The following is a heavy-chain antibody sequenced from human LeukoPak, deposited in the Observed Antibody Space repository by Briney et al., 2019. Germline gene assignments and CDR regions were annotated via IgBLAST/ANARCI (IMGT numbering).Heavy chain of an antibody. V-gene: IGHV1-18*01. Sequence: GASVTVSCKASGYTFTSYGISWVRQAPGQGLEWMGWISAYNGNTNYAQTLQGRVTMTTDTSTSTAYMELRSLRSDDTAVYYCARQPYYDILTGYYDYWGQGTLVTVSS. D-gene: IGHD3-9*01. CDR1: GYTFTSYG. CDR3: ARQPYYDILTGYYDY. J-gene: IGHJ4*02. CDR2: ISAYNGNT.